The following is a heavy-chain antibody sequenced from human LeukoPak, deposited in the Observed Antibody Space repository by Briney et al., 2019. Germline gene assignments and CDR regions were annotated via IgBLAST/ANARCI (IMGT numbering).Heavy chain of an antibody. CDR2: ISWNSGSI. D-gene: IGHD3-9*01. V-gene: IGHV3-9*01. Sequence: GGSLRLSCAASGFTFDDYAMHWVRQAPGKGLEWVSGISWNSGSIGYADSVKGRFTISRDNAKNSLYLQMDTLRVEDTAVYYCARGLIYFEVWGQGTLVSVSS. CDR3: ARGLIYFEV. J-gene: IGHJ4*02. CDR1: GFTFDDYA.